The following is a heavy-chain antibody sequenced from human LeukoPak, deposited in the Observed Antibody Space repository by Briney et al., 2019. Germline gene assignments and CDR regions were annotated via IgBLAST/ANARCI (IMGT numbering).Heavy chain of an antibody. CDR3: ARAPYSSSWYGNYYYMDV. CDR2: MKQDGREK. J-gene: IGHJ6*03. V-gene: IGHV3-7*01. D-gene: IGHD6-13*01. CDR1: GFTFTNYW. Sequence: GGPLRLSCVASGFTFTNYWMTWVRQAPGKGLEWVANMKQDGREKYYVDSVKGRFTVSRDNAKNSLYLQMNSLRAEDTAVYYCARAPYSSSWYGNYYYMDVWGKGTTVTVSS.